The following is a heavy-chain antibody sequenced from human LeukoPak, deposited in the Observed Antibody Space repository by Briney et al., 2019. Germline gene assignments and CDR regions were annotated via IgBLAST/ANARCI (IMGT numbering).Heavy chain of an antibody. J-gene: IGHJ4*02. CDR1: GGSISSSSYY. CDR3: ASLGIGDSSGRTFDY. Sequence: SQTLSLICTVSGGSISSSSYYWGWIRQPPGKGLEWIGSIYYSGSTYYNPSLKSRVTISVDTSKNQFSLKLTSVTAADTAVYYCASLGIGDSSGRTFDYLGQGTLVTVSS. V-gene: IGHV4-39*07. D-gene: IGHD3-22*01. CDR2: IYYSGST.